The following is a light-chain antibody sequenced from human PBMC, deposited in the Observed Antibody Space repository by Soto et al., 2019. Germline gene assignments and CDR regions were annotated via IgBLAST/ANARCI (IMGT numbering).Light chain of an antibody. CDR3: AVWDDSLSGVV. J-gene: IGLJ3*02. V-gene: IGLV1-47*01. CDR2: KNN. Sequence: VVTQPPSASRTPGQRVTISCSGSSSNIGGNYVYWYQHLPGTAPKVLIYKNNHRPSGVPDRFSGSKSDTSASLAISGLRSEDEAHYYCAVWDDSLSGVVFGGGTKVTVL. CDR1: SSNIGGNY.